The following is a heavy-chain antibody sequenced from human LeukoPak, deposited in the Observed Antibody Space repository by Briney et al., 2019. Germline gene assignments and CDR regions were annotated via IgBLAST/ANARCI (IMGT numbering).Heavy chain of an antibody. J-gene: IGHJ6*03. CDR2: FSHSGTT. CDR3: AREDCSSSSCQYYYYYMDV. V-gene: IGHV4-38-2*02. CDR1: GYPITRFHY. D-gene: IGHD2-2*01. Sequence: SETLSLTCAVSGYPITRFHYWGWIRQPPGKGLGWIGSFSHSGTTYYNPSLKSRVTILVDTSKNQFSLNLSSVTAADTAVYYCAREDCSSSSCQYYYYYMDVWGKGTTVTVSS.